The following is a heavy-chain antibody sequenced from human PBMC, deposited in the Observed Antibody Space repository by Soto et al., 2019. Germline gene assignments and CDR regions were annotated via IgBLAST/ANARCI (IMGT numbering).Heavy chain of an antibody. CDR2: IYYSGST. D-gene: IGHD3-9*01. Sequence: KPSETLSLTCTVSGGSISSSSYYWGWIRQPPGKGLEWIGSIYYSGSTYYNPSLKSRVTISVDTSKNQFSLKLSSVTAADTAVYYCARHEIKRYFDWLDRNWFDPWGQGTLVTVSS. V-gene: IGHV4-39*01. CDR1: GGSISSSSYY. CDR3: ARHEIKRYFDWLDRNWFDP. J-gene: IGHJ5*02.